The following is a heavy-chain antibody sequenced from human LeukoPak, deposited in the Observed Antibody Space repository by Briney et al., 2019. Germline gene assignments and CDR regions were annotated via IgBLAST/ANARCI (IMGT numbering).Heavy chain of an antibody. J-gene: IGHJ5*02. CDR3: AREVRGYYDFSP. D-gene: IGHD3-3*01. CDR2: INPSGGST. CDR1: GYTFTSYY. V-gene: IGHV1-46*01. Sequence: ASVKVSCKASGYTFTSYYMHWVLQAPGQGLEWMGIINPSGGSTSYAQKFQGRVTMTRDTSTSTVYMELSSLRSEDTAVYYCAREVRGYYDFSPWGQGALVTVSS.